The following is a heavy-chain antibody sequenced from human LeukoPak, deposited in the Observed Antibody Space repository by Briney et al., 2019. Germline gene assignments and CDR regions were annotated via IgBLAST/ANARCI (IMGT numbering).Heavy chain of an antibody. Sequence: GGSLRLSCAASGFTFDDYGMSWVRQAPGKGLEWVSGINWDGGSTGYADSVKGRFTISRDNAKNSLYLQMNSLRAEDTALYYCAREKPFYDSSGYYYPIAFDYWGQGTLVTVSS. CDR1: GFTFDDYG. V-gene: IGHV3-20*04. D-gene: IGHD3-22*01. CDR2: INWDGGST. J-gene: IGHJ4*02. CDR3: AREKPFYDSSGYYYPIAFDY.